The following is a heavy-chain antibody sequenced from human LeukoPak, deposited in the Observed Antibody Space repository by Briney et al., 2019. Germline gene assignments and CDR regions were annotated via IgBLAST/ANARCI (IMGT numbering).Heavy chain of an antibody. CDR1: EFTFSSYN. J-gene: IGHJ4*02. CDR2: ISSSSKYI. CDR3: AREPFWSGYYSNLHFDY. V-gene: IGHV3-21*01. D-gene: IGHD3-3*01. Sequence: GGSLRLSCAASEFTFSSYNMNWVRQAPGKGLEWVSSISSSSKYIYYADSVKGRFTISRDNAKNSPYLQMNSLRAEDTAVYYCAREPFWSGYYSNLHFDYWGQGTLVTVSS.